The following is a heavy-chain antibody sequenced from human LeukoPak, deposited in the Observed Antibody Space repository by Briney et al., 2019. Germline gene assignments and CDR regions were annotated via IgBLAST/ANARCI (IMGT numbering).Heavy chain of an antibody. CDR3: ARVNTALDY. Sequence: SETLTLTCTVSGGSISSYYWSWIRQPPGKGLEWIGYIYYSESTNYNPSLKSRVTISVDTSKNQFSLKLSSVTAADTAVYYCARVNTALDYWGQGTLVTVSS. CDR2: IYYSEST. V-gene: IGHV4-59*01. J-gene: IGHJ4*02. CDR1: GGSISSYY. D-gene: IGHD5-18*01.